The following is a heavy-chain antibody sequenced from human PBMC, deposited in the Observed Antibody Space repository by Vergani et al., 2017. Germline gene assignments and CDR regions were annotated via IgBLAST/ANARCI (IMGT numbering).Heavy chain of an antibody. J-gene: IGHJ4*02. D-gene: IGHD6-13*01. CDR3: ARADRSIYPGNFDY. CDR1: GGSISSYY. CDR2: IYYSGST. Sequence: QVQLQESGPGLVKPSQTLSLTCTVSGGSISSYYWSWIRQPPGKGLEWIGYIYYSGSTNYNPSLKSRVTISVDTSKNQFSLKLSSVTAADTAVYYCARADRSIYPGNFDYWGQGTLVTASS. V-gene: IGHV4-59*01.